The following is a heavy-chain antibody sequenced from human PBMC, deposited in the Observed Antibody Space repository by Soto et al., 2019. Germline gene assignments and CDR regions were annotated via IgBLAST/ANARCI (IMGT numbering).Heavy chain of an antibody. J-gene: IGHJ3*02. CDR2: FDPEDGET. Sequence: SVKVSCKVSGYTLTELSMHWVRQAPVKGLEWMGGFDPEDGETIYAQKFQGRVTMTEDTSTDTAYMELRSLRSDDTAVYYCARDSAGYSSGWGDAFDIWGQGTMVTVSS. CDR3: ARDSAGYSSGWGDAFDI. CDR1: GYTLTELS. V-gene: IGHV1-24*01. D-gene: IGHD6-19*01.